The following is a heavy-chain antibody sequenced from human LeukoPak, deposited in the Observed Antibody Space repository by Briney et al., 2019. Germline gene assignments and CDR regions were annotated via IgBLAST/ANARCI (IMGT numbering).Heavy chain of an antibody. J-gene: IGHJ4*02. CDR1: GGSISSSNYN. V-gene: IGHV4-39*01. CDR3: ARLGDSYATDY. Sequence: SETLSLTCTVSGGSISSSNYNWGWIRQPPGKGLEWVGSIYYGGSTYYNPSLKSRVTISVDTSKNQFSLKLSSVTAADTAVYYCARLGDSYATDYWGQGTLVTVSS. D-gene: IGHD5-18*01. CDR2: IYYGGST.